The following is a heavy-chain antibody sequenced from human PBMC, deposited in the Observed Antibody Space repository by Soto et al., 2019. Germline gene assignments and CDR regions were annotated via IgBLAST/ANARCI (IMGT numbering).Heavy chain of an antibody. V-gene: IGHV1-69*08. D-gene: IGHD2-15*01. CDR3: ARDIVVVVAATPGYYMDV. CDR2: IIPILGIA. Sequence: QVQLVQSGAEVKKPGSSVKVSCKASGGTFSSYTISWVRQAPGQGLKWMGRIIPILGIANYAQKFQGRVTITADKSTSTAYMELSSLRSEDTAVYYCARDIVVVVAATPGYYMDVWGKGTTVTVSS. CDR1: GGTFSSYT. J-gene: IGHJ6*03.